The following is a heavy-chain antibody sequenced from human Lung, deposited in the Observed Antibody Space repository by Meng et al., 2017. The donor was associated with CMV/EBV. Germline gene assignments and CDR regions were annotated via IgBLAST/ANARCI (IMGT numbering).Heavy chain of an antibody. V-gene: IGHV4-59*01. CDR3: ARGSYLAVEG. CDR2: FYYRGNS. D-gene: IGHD2-21*01. Sequence: QVQCRESGQGLVKPSCTLSLTCVVSGGSINSYYWSWIRQPPGQGLEWLGYFYYRGNSNYNPSLKSRVTISVDTSKNLFSLNLTSVTAADAALYYCARGSYLAVEGWGLGTLVTVSS. J-gene: IGHJ4*02. CDR1: GGSINSYY.